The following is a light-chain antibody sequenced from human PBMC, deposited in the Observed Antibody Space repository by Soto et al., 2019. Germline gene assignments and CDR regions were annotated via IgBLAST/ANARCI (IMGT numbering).Light chain of an antibody. V-gene: IGKV1-33*01. CDR3: QHFDNSPMFT. J-gene: IGKJ2*01. CDR1: QDIYDY. CDR2: AAS. Sequence: DIQMTQSPSSLSASVGDRVTITCQASQDIYDYLNWYQHRPGKAPRLLIYAASNLETGVSSRFSGSGYGTDFTLNINSLQPEDIATYYCQHFDNSPMFTFGQGTKVEI.